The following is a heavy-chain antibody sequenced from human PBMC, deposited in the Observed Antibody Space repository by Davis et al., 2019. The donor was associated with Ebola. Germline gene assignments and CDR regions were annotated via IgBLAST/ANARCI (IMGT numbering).Heavy chain of an antibody. V-gene: IGHV5-51*01. Sequence: GESLKISCPASGYSFNTYWIGWVRQMPGKGLEWMGNFHPGTSDLKYSPSFQGQITISVDRSIRTAYLQWRSLQASDTAIYYCASQGHRGSYLIHDYWGQGTPVTVSS. CDR2: FHPGTSDL. CDR1: GYSFNTYW. D-gene: IGHD3-16*01. J-gene: IGHJ4*02. CDR3: ASQGHRGSYLIHDY.